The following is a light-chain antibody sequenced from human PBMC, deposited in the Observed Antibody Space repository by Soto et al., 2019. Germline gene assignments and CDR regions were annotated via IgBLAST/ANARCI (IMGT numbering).Light chain of an antibody. V-gene: IGKV3-15*01. Sequence: EIVMTQSPVTLPVSPGERATLSCRASQSVSSNLAWYQQKPGQAPRLLIYGASTRATGIPARFSGSGSGTEFTLPISSLQSEDFAVYYCQHYNNRPPWTFGQGTKVEIK. J-gene: IGKJ1*01. CDR3: QHYNNRPPWT. CDR1: QSVSSN. CDR2: GAS.